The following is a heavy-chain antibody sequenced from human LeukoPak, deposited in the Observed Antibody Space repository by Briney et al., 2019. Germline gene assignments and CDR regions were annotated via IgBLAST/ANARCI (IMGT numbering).Heavy chain of an antibody. J-gene: IGHJ6*02. V-gene: IGHV3-7*03. D-gene: IGHD3-16*01. CDR1: GFTFSDYW. CDR2: IKQDGSQR. CDR3: ARGGGLDV. Sequence: GGSLRLSCAASGFTFSDYWMDWLRQAPGKGLEWVASIKQDGSQRDYVGSVKGRFTISRDNAKNSLYLQMSNLRAEDTAVYFCARGGGLDVWGQGATVTVSS.